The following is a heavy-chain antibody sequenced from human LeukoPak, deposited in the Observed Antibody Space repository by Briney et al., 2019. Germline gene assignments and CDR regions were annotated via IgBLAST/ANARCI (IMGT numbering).Heavy chain of an antibody. V-gene: IGHV3-64*01. CDR3: TRDGEGGYSYGYVDY. D-gene: IGHD5-18*01. CDR1: GFSFSTYA. CDR2: ISSDGGRT. Sequence: GGSLRLSCAASGFSFSTYAMHWVRQAPGKGLGYVSAISSDGGRTYYANSVKGRFTISRDNSKNTLYLQMGSLRVEDMAVYYCTRDGEGGYSYGYVDYWGQGTLVTVSS. J-gene: IGHJ4*02.